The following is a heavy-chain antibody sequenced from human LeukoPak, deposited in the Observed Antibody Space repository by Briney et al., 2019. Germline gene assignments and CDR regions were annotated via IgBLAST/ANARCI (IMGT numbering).Heavy chain of an antibody. J-gene: IGHJ3*02. D-gene: IGHD2-21*02. V-gene: IGHV3-48*04. CDR3: ARLAYCGGDCKVEAFDI. CDR1: GFTFSSYA. Sequence: GGSLRLSCAASGFTFSSYAMSWVRQAPGKGLEWVSYISSSGSTIYYADSVKGRFTISRDNAKNSLYLQMNSLRAEDTAVYYCARLAYCGGDCKVEAFDIWGQGTMVTVSS. CDR2: ISSSGSTI.